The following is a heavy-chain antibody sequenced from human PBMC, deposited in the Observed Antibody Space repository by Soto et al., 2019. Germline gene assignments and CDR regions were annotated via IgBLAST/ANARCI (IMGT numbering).Heavy chain of an antibody. CDR1: GFTFSRYA. CDR3: ARARNINYYYYGMDV. Sequence: PGGSLRLSCAASGFTFSRYALHWGRQAPGKGLEWVAVISYDGSNKYYADSVKGRFTISRDNSKNTLYLQMNSLRAEDTAVYYCARARNINYYYYGMDVWGQGTTVTVSS. V-gene: IGHV3-30-3*01. CDR2: ISYDGSNK. J-gene: IGHJ6*02.